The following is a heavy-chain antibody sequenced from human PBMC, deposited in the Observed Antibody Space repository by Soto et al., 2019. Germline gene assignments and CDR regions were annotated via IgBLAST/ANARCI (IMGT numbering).Heavy chain of an antibody. CDR2: IYYSGST. V-gene: IGHV4-59*01. J-gene: IGHJ5*02. CDR3: ARYGSGSSVWFDP. D-gene: IGHD3-10*01. CDR1: GGSMSSYY. Sequence: SETLSLTCAVSGGSMSSYYWSWIRQPPGKGLEWIGYIYYSGSTIYNPSLKSRVTISVDTSKNQFSLKLSSVTAADTAVYYCARYGSGSSVWFDPWGQGTLVTVS.